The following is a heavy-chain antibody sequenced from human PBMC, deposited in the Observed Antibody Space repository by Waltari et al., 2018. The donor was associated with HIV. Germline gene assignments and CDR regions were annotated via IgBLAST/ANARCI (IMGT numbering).Heavy chain of an antibody. Sequence: QVRLQQSGPGVMKTSQTLSPTCAVSRASLSSNTAAWNWVRWSPSRGLGWLGKTCYRSEWRFDYATLLQGRLSISVDISKNQFSLHLTSLNPEDTATYYCVRDSFGFDSWGQGT. D-gene: IGHD3-10*01. J-gene: IGHJ4*03. V-gene: IGHV6-1*01. CDR1: RASLSSNTAA. CDR3: VRDSFGFDS. CDR2: TCYRSEWRF.